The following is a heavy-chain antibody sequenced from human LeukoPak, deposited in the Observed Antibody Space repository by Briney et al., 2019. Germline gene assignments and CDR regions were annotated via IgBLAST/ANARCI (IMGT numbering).Heavy chain of an antibody. D-gene: IGHD1-14*01. Sequence: PGGSLRLSCAASGFTFSSHSMNWVRQAPGKGLEWVSSISSSSSYMYYADSVKGRFTISRDNAKNSLYLQMNSLRAEDTAVYYCARDKAGTTPYYYYSMDVWGKGTTVTVSS. CDR1: GFTFSSHS. CDR3: ARDKAGTTPYYYYSMDV. J-gene: IGHJ6*03. CDR2: ISSSSSYM. V-gene: IGHV3-21*01.